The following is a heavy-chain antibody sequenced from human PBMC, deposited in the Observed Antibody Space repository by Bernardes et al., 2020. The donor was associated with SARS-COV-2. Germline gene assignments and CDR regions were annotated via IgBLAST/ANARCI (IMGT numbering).Heavy chain of an antibody. Sequence: SQTLSLTCSVTGGSTSSYFCTWLRQPAGKGLEWICRINSDGTTSYNPSLKNRVSMSLDTSMNQFSLKLTSLTAADTAVYYCARDFRILGYCGGSSCYNEYFDYWGQGILVTVSS. CDR1: GGSTSSYF. CDR3: ARDFRILGYCGGSSCYNEYFDY. J-gene: IGHJ4*02. CDR2: INSDGTT. D-gene: IGHD2-15*01. V-gene: IGHV4-4*07.